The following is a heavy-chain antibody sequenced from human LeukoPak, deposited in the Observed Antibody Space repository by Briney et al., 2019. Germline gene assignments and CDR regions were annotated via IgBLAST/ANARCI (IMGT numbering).Heavy chain of an antibody. J-gene: IGHJ4*02. CDR2: FDPEDGET. V-gene: IGHV1-24*01. CDR3: ATHSSGYYYTGYYFDY. Sequence: ASVKVSCKVSGYTLTELSMHWVRQAPGKGLEWMGGFDPEDGETIYAQKFQGRVTMTEDTSTDTAYMELSSLRSEDTAVYYCATHSSGYYYTGYYFDYWGQGTLVTVSS. D-gene: IGHD3-22*01. CDR1: GYTLTELS.